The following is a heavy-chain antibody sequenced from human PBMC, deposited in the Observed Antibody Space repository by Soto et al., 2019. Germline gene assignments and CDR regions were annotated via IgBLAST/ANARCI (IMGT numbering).Heavy chain of an antibody. J-gene: IGHJ6*02. CDR3: AKDRRGYYGMDV. CDR2: ISWNSGSI. V-gene: IGHV3-9*01. CDR1: GFTFDDYA. Sequence: GGSLRLSCAASGFTFDDYAMHWVRQAPGKGLEWVSGISWNSGSIGYADSVKGRFTISRDNAKNSLYLQMNSLRAEDTALYYCAKDRRGYYGMDVWGQGTTVTVSS.